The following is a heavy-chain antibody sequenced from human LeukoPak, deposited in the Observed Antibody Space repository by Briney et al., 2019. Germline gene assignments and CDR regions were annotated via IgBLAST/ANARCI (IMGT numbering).Heavy chain of an antibody. Sequence: GGSLRLSCAASGFTFSSYAMSWVRQASGKGLEWVGRIRSKANSYATAYAASVKGRFTISRDDSKNTAYLQMNSLKTEDTAVYYCTRLARYYYDSSGSRITPDYYFDYWGQGTLVTVSS. CDR3: TRLARYYYDSSGSRITPDYYFDY. V-gene: IGHV3-73*01. D-gene: IGHD3-22*01. CDR2: IRSKANSYAT. J-gene: IGHJ4*02. CDR1: GFTFSSYA.